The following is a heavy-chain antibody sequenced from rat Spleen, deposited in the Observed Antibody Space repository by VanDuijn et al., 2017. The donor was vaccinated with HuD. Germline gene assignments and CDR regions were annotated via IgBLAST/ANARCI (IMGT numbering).Heavy chain of an antibody. CDR2: ITAGGDDT. V-gene: IGHV5-25*01. Sequence: EVQLVESGAGLVQPGRSMNLSCAASGFTFSNFYMAWVRQAPTKGLEWVASITAGGDDTYYRDSVKGRFTISRDNAKSTLYLQMDSLKSEDTATYYCARSVFDYWGQGVMVTVSS. CDR3: ARSVFDY. CDR1: GFTFSNFY. J-gene: IGHJ2*01.